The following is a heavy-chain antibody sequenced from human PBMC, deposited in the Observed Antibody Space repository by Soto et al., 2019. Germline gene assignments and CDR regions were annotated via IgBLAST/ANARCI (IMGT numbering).Heavy chain of an antibody. CDR3: ARQSDLKQLVLGWHYYYYYMDV. D-gene: IGHD6-6*01. CDR2: IYPGDSDT. J-gene: IGHJ6*03. CDR1: GYSFTSYW. V-gene: IGHV5-51*01. Sequence: GESLKISCKGSGYSFTSYWIGWVRQMPGKGLEWMGIIYPGDSDTRYSPSFQGQVTISADKSISTAYLQWSSLKASDTAMYYCARQSDLKQLVLGWHYYYYYMDVWGKGTTVTVSS.